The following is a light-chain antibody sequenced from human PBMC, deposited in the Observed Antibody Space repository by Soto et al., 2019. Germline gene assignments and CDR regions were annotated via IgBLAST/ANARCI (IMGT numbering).Light chain of an antibody. CDR3: QHRSSWPYT. V-gene: IGKV3-11*01. J-gene: IGKJ2*01. Sequence: EIVLTQSPATLSLSPGERATLSCRASESINTYLAWYQQKPGQAPRLLIHDASNRATGIPVRFSGSGSGTDFTLTITSLEPEDFAVYYCQHRSSWPYTFGQGTKLEV. CDR2: DAS. CDR1: ESINTY.